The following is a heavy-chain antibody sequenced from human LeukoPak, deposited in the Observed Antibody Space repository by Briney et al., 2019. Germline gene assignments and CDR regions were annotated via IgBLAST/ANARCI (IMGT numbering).Heavy chain of an antibody. D-gene: IGHD3-3*01. CDR3: ARASAIFGVVIPHFDY. Sequence: PSETLSPTCTVSGGSISSNSYYWGWIRQPPGKGLEWIGSFYSNGNTYYSPSLKSRVTISIDTSKNQFSLNLSSVTAADTAVYYCARASAIFGVVIPHFDYWGQGTLVTVSS. V-gene: IGHV4-39*07. J-gene: IGHJ4*02. CDR2: FYSNGNT. CDR1: GGSISSNSYY.